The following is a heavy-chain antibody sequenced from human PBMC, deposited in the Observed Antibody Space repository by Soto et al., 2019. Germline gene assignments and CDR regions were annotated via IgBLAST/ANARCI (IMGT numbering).Heavy chain of an antibody. V-gene: IGHV4-59*01. CDR3: ARAVEYSSSLDY. J-gene: IGHJ4*02. D-gene: IGHD6-6*01. CDR1: GGSISSYY. CDR2: IYYSGST. Sequence: PSETLSLTCTVSGGSISSYYWSWIRQPPGKGLEWIGYIYYSGSTNYNPSLKSRVTISVDTSKNQFSLKLSSVTAADTAVYYCARAVEYSSSLDYWGQGTLVTAPQ.